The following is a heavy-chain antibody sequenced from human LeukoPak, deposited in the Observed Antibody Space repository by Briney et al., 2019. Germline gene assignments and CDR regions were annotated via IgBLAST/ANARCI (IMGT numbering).Heavy chain of an antibody. CDR2: IWYDGRNK. V-gene: IGHV3-33*01. D-gene: IGHD3-16*01. CDR3: VREGGAHRFDP. CDR1: GFTFSSYG. J-gene: IGHJ5*02. Sequence: KSGGSLRLSCAASGFTFSSYGMHWVRQAPGKGLEWVAVIWYDGRNKYYADSVKGRFTISRDNSQNTLYLQMNSLGAEDTAVYHCVREGGAHRFDPWGQGTLVTVSS.